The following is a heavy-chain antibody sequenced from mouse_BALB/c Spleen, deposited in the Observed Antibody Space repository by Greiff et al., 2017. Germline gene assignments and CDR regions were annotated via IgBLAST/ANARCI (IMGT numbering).Heavy chain of an antibody. J-gene: IGHJ2*01. D-gene: IGHD1-1*01. Sequence: EVKLVESGGGLVQPGGSLRLSCATSGFTFTDYYMSWVRQPPGKALEWLGFIRNKANGYTTEYSASVKGRFTISRDNSQSILYLQMNTLRAEDSATYYCARDYYGSRGYWGQGTTLTVSS. CDR2: IRNKANGYTT. CDR3: ARDYYGSRGY. V-gene: IGHV7-3*02. CDR1: GFTFTDYY.